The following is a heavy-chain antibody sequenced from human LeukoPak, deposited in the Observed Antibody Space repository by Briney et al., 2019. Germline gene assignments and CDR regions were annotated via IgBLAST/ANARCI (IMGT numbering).Heavy chain of an antibody. V-gene: IGHV3-15*07. D-gene: IGHD5-24*01. J-gene: IGHJ6*02. Sequence: PGGSLRLSCAASGFTFSSYGMHWVRQAPGKGLEWVGHIKSKIDGGTTEYAAPVKGRFTISRDDSKNTLYLQINSLKTEDTAVYYCTKERYWRDGYNTGYYYGMDVWGQGTTVTVS. CDR1: GFTFSSYG. CDR2: IKSKIDGGTT. CDR3: TKERYWRDGYNTGYYYGMDV.